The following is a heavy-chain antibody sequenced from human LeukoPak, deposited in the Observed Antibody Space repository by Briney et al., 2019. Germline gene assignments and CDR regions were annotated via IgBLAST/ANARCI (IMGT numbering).Heavy chain of an antibody. CDR2: ISSIGTTA. J-gene: IGHJ6*02. CDR3: ARQNWDQYYYGMDV. D-gene: IGHD7-27*01. V-gene: IGHV3-11*01. CDR1: GFTFSEYY. Sequence: GGSLRLSCEASGFTFSEYYMSWIRQAPGKGLEWVSYISSIGTTAYYADSVKGRFTISRDNAKNSLYLQMNSLRAEDTAVYYCARQNWDQYYYGMDVWGQGTTDTVSS.